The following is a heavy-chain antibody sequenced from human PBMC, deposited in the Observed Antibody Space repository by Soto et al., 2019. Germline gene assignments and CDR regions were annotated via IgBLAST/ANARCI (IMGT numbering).Heavy chain of an antibody. D-gene: IGHD4-17*01. CDR1: GGSISSSRYY. J-gene: IGHJ3*02. CDR3: ARPNNADYGDFYAFEI. V-gene: IGHV4-39*07. CDR2: IYYSGST. Sequence: SETLSLTCTVSGGSISSSRYYWAWIRQPPGKGLVWIGTIYYSGSTYYKASLKSRVTISVDTSKNQFSLKLSSVTAADTAVYYCARPNNADYGDFYAFEIWGQGTMVTVSS.